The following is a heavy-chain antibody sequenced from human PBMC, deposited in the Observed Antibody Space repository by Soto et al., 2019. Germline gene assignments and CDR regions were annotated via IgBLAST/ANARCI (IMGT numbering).Heavy chain of an antibody. Sequence: ASVKVSCKASGYTFTGYYMHWVQQAPGQGLEWMGWINPNSGGTNYAQKYQGRVTMTRYTSISTAYMELSRLRSDDTAVYYCARDGPKLPYCGGDCYSAWFDPWGQGTLVTVSS. CDR2: INPNSGGT. D-gene: IGHD2-21*02. CDR3: ARDGPKLPYCGGDCYSAWFDP. J-gene: IGHJ5*02. V-gene: IGHV1-2*02. CDR1: GYTFTGYY.